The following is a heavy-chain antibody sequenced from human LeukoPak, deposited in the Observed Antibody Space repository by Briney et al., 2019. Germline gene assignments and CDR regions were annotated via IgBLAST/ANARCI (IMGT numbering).Heavy chain of an antibody. CDR1: GGSISSYY. J-gene: IGHJ3*02. CDR2: IYYSGST. D-gene: IGHD3-22*01. V-gene: IGHV4-59*08. CDR3: ASAGYDAFDI. Sequence: PSETLSLTCTVSGGSISSYYWSWIRQPPGKGLEWIGYIYYSGSTNYNPSLKSRVTISVDTSKNQFSLKLSSVTAADTAVYYCASAGYDAFDIWGQGTMVTVSS.